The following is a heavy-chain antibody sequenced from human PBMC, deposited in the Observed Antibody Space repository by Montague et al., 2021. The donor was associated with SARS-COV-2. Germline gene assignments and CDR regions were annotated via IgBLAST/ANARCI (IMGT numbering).Heavy chain of an antibody. CDR2: IYYSGST. V-gene: IGHV4-59*01. J-gene: IGHJ6*02. D-gene: IGHD3-22*01. CDR3: ARGGGYYNYGLDV. Sequence: TLSLTCTVSGGSISNYYWSWIRQPPGRGLEWIGYIYYSGSTDYSPSLKSRVTISLDTSKNQFSLKVTSVTAADTAVYYCARGGGYYNYGLDVWGPGTTVTVSS. CDR1: GGSISNYY.